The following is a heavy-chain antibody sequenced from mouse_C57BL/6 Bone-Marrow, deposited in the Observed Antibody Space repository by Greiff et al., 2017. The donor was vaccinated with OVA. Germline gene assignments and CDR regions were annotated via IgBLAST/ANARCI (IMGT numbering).Heavy chain of an antibody. CDR1: GYTFPSYW. J-gene: IGHJ3*01. V-gene: IGHV1-5*01. D-gene: IGHD2-4*01. CDR3: TRNDYDAWFAD. CDR2: IYPGNSDT. Sequence: VQLQQSGTVLARPGASVKMSCKTSGYTFPSYWMHWVKQRPGQGLEWIGAIYPGNSDTSYNQKFKGKAKLTAVTSASTAYMELSSLTNEDSAVDYCTRNDYDAWFADWGQGTLVTVSA.